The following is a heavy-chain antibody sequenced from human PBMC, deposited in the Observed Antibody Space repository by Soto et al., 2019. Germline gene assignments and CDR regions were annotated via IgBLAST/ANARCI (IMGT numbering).Heavy chain of an antibody. D-gene: IGHD3-22*01. V-gene: IGHV1-18*01. J-gene: IGHJ5*02. CDR1: GYTFTSYD. CDR3: AREWDYYDSSGYFNWFDP. Sequence: ASVKVSCKASGYTFTSYDINWVRQATGQGLEWMGWMSPYNGNTNYAQKLQGRVTMTTDTSTSTAYMELRSLRSDDTAVYYCAREWDYYDSSGYFNWFDPWGQGTLVTVSS. CDR2: MSPYNGNT.